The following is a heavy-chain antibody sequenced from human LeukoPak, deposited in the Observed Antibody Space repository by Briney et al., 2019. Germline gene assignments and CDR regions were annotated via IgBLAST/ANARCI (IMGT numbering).Heavy chain of an antibody. CDR3: ARDVAGYCSGGSCYSLYYFDY. CDR2: INWNGGST. CDR1: GFTFDDYG. J-gene: IGHJ4*02. D-gene: IGHD2-15*01. Sequence: GGSLGLSCAASGFTFDDYGMSWVRQAPGKGLEWVSGINWNGGSTGYADSVKGRFTISRDNAKNSLYLQMNSLRAEDTALYYCARDVAGYCSGGSCYSLYYFDYWGQGTLVTVSS. V-gene: IGHV3-20*04.